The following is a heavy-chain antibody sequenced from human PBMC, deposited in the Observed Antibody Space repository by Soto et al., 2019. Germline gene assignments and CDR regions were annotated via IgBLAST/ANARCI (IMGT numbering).Heavy chain of an antibody. CDR1: GGTFSSYA. D-gene: IGHD2-8*01. Sequence: ASVKVSCKASGGTFSSYAISWVRQAPGQGLEWMGGIIPIFGTANYAQKFQGRVTITADESTSTAYMELSSLRSEDTAVYYCARDQEGYCTNGVCYTAYFDYWGQGTLVTVSS. J-gene: IGHJ4*02. CDR2: IIPIFGTA. V-gene: IGHV1-69*13. CDR3: ARDQEGYCTNGVCYTAYFDY.